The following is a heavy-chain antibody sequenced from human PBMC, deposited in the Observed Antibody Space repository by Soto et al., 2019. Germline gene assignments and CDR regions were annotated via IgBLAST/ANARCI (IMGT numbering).Heavy chain of an antibody. CDR2: ISAYNGNT. J-gene: IGHJ6*02. CDR3: ARPWVDGAHLDYYYGMDV. V-gene: IGHV1-18*01. D-gene: IGHD4-17*01. Sequence: QVQLVQSGAEVKKPGASVKVSCKASGYTFTSYGISWVRQAPGQGLEWMGWISAYNGNTNYAQKRQGRGTMTTDTSTSTAYMELRSLRSDDTAVYYCARPWVDGAHLDYYYGMDVWGQGTTVTVSS. CDR1: GYTFTSYG.